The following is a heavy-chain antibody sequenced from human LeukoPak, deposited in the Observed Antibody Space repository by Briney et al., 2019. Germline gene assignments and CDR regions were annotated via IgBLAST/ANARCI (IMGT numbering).Heavy chain of an antibody. Sequence: PGGSLRLSCAASGFTFSSYEMNWVRQAPGKGLEWVSSISSSSSYIYYADSVKGRFTISRDNAKNSLYLQMNSLRVEDTAVYYCARVEPHYDFWSGYYIGGDAFDIWGQGTMVTVSS. CDR1: GFTFSSYE. CDR3: ARVEPHYDFWSGYYIGGDAFDI. D-gene: IGHD3-3*01. J-gene: IGHJ3*02. V-gene: IGHV3-21*01. CDR2: ISSSSSYI.